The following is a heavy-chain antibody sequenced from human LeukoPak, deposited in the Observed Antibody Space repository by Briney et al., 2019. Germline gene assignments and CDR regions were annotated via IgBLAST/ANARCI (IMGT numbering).Heavy chain of an antibody. J-gene: IGHJ6*02. CDR1: EFTFRSYE. CDR2: ISNSDTTI. Sequence: PGGSLRLSCAASEFTFRSYEMNWVRQAPGKGLEWISYISNSDTTIDYADSVKGRFTISRDNAKNSLYLQMNSLRVEDTAVYYCARGLVGYYAMDAWGQGTTVTVSS. V-gene: IGHV3-48*03. D-gene: IGHD3-10*01. CDR3: ARGLVGYYAMDA.